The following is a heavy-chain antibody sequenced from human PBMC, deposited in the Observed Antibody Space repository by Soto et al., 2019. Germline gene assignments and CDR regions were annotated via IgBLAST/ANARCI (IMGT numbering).Heavy chain of an antibody. CDR1: GCAISSYY. D-gene: IGHD2-15*01. CDR3: ARRYGGTFDY. CDR2: IYYRGST. Sequence: SGTLSLTCTVSGCAISSYYWGWIRQPPGKGLEGIGYIYYRGSTNYNPSLESRVTISVDTSKNQFSLKLSSVTAADTAVYYCARRYGGTFDYWGQGTLVTVSS. V-gene: IGHV4-59*08. J-gene: IGHJ4*02.